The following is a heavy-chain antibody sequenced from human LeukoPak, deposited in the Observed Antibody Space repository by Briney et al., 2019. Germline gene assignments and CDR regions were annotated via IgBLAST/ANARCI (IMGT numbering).Heavy chain of an antibody. Sequence: SGPTLLNPTPTLTLTCTFSGFSLRTRGVGVGWIRQPPGKALEWLSLIYWDDDKRYSPSLKSRLTITKDTSKNQVVLTMTNMDPVDTATYYCAHTSCSGGSCYPLGAFGIWGQGTMVTVSS. CDR1: GFSLRTRGVG. V-gene: IGHV2-5*02. CDR3: AHTSCSGGSCYPLGAFGI. D-gene: IGHD2-15*01. J-gene: IGHJ3*02. CDR2: IYWDDDK.